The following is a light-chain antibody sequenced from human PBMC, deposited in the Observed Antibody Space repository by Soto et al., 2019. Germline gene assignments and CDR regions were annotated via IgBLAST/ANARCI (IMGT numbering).Light chain of an antibody. CDR2: GAS. CDR3: QQYNQWPIT. J-gene: IGKJ5*01. CDR1: QSVGST. V-gene: IGKV3-15*01. Sequence: EIVMTQSPATLFVSQGERATLSCRASQSVGSTLAWYQQKPGQAPRLLIYGASTRATSISARFSGSGSATDFTLTISSLQSEDFAVYYCQQYNQWPITFGQGTRLEIK.